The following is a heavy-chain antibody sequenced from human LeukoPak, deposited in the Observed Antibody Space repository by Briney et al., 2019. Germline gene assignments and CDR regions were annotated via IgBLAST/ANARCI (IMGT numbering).Heavy chain of an antibody. CDR3: AKDRSTGWYAGFDY. CDR2: ISYDGNNE. J-gene: IGHJ4*02. CDR1: GFTFSSYG. V-gene: IGHV3-30*18. D-gene: IGHD6-19*01. Sequence: GGSLRLSCAASGFTFSSYGIHWDRQAPGKGLEWVAVISYDGNNEYYADSVKGRFTISRDNSKSTLYLQMNSLRAEDTAVYYCAKDRSTGWYAGFDYWGQGTLVTVSS.